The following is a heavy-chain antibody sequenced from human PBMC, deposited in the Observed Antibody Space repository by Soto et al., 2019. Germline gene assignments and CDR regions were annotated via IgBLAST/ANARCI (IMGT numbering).Heavy chain of an antibody. CDR2: ISPNSGRP. CDR1: GYTFTKYD. Sequence: QVQLVQSGAEVKRPGASVKVSCKASGYTFTKYDISWVRQAPGQGLEWLGLISPNSGRPSSAQKFEGRVTMTTDTSTTTAYLERRSMRSDDTAVYYCVRQYYDFWTDYPDFDYWGQGTLVTVSS. J-gene: IGHJ4*02. V-gene: IGHV1-18*04. D-gene: IGHD3-3*01. CDR3: VRQYYDFWTDYPDFDY.